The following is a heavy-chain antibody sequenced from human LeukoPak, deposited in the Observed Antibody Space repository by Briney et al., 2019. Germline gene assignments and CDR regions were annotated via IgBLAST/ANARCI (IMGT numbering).Heavy chain of an antibody. J-gene: IGHJ2*01. D-gene: IGHD4-23*01. CDR2: IYHSGST. CDR3: ARDPGGNSGMRYFDL. Sequence: PSETLSLTCAVSGGSLSSGGYSWSWIRQPPGKGLEWIGYIYHSGSTYYNPSLKSRVTISVDRSKNQFSLKLSSVTAADTAVYYCARDPGGNSGMRYFDLWGRGTLVTVSS. CDR1: GGSLSSGGYS. V-gene: IGHV4-30-2*01.